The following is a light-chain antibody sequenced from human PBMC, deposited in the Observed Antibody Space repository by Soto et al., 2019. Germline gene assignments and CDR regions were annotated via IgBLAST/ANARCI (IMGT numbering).Light chain of an antibody. CDR3: GTWDSSLSVVV. CDR2: DNN. J-gene: IGLJ2*01. CDR1: GSNIGNNY. Sequence: QSVLPQPPSVSAASGQKVTISCSGSGSNIGNNYVSWYQQVPGTAPKLLIYDNNQRPSGIPDRFSGSKSGTSATLDITGLQTGDEADYYCGTWDSSLSVVVFGGGTKLTGL. V-gene: IGLV1-51*01.